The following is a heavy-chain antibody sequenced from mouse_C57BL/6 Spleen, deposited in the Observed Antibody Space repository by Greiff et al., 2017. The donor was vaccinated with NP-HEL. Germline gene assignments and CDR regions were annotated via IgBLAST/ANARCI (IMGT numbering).Heavy chain of an antibody. Sequence: EVQLLQSGAVLVRPGASVKMSCTTSGYTFTSYWMHWVKQRPEQGLEWIGAIYPGNSDTSYTQKFKGKANLTAVTSASTAYLELSSLTSEDSAVYYCTRCNSSGYGYFDVWGTGTTVTVSS. CDR3: TRCNSSGYGYFDV. CDR1: GYTFTSYW. V-gene: IGHV1-5*01. D-gene: IGHD1-1*01. J-gene: IGHJ1*03. CDR2: IYPGNSDT.